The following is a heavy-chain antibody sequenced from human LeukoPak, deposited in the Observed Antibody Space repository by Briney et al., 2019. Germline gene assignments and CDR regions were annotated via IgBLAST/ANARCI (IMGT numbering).Heavy chain of an antibody. CDR1: GFTFSGSP. Sequence: EGSLRLSCAASGFTFSGSPILWVRQASGKGLEWVGRIRGKADNYATAYAASVQGRCTISRDDSQNTAYLQLNSLKTEDTAVYYCTQNNYWGQGALVTVSS. J-gene: IGHJ4*02. CDR2: IRGKADNYAT. V-gene: IGHV3-73*01. CDR3: TQNNY.